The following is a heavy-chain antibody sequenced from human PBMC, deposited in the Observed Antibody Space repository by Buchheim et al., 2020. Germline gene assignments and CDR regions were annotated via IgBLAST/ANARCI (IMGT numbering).Heavy chain of an antibody. CDR1: GYTFTGYY. CDR3: ARGGIVVVPAAISNYYYGMDV. CDR2: INPNSGGT. V-gene: IGHV1-2*04. D-gene: IGHD2-2*02. J-gene: IGHJ6*02. Sequence: QVQLVQSGAEVKKPGASVKVSCKASGYTFTGYYMHWVRQAPGQGLEWMGWINPNSGGTNYAQKFQGWVTMTRDTSISTADMELSRLRSDDTAVYYCARGGIVVVPAAISNYYYGMDVWGQGTT.